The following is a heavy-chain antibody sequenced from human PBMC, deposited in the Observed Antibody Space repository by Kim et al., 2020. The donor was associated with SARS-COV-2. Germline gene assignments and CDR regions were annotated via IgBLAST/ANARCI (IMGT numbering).Heavy chain of an antibody. J-gene: IGHJ1*01. CDR2: INNDGTVM. V-gene: IGHV3-48*02. CDR1: GFTFSDYT. Sequence: GGSLRLSCAASGFTFSDYTMDWVRQAPGRGLEWVSYINNDGTVMYYGDSVKGRFTISRDNSENSLFLQMNSLRDDDTAVYYCARGYCSSSRCYAGPDYWGQGTLVTVPT. CDR3: ARGYCSSSRCYAGPDY. D-gene: IGHD2-2*01.